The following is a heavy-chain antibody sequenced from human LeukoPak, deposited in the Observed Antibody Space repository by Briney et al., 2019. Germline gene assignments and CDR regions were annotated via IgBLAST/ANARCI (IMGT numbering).Heavy chain of an antibody. CDR3: ARAPGSGGYPDY. V-gene: IGHV4-59*01. CDR2: IYYSGST. Sequence: SETLSLTCTVSGGSTSSYYWSWIRQPPGKGLEWIGYIYYSGSTNYNPSLKSRVTISVDTSKNQFSLKLSSVTAEDTAVYYCARAPGSGGYPDYWGQGTLVTVSS. D-gene: IGHD2-8*02. CDR1: GGSTSSYY. J-gene: IGHJ4*02.